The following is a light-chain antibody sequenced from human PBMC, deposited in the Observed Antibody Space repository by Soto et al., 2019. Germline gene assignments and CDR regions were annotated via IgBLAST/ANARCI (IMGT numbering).Light chain of an antibody. Sequence: QSVLTQPASVSGSPGQSVSISSTGTSSAVGSYNLVSWYQQHPGKAPKLMIYEGSKRPSGVSNRFSGSKSGNTASLTISGLQAEDEADYYCCSYAGSTTWVFGGGTKLTVL. CDR1: SSAVGSYNL. V-gene: IGLV2-23*01. CDR2: EGS. J-gene: IGLJ3*02. CDR3: CSYAGSTTWV.